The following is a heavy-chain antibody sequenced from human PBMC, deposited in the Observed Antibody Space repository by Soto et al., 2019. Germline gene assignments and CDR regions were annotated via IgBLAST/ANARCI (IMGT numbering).Heavy chain of an antibody. Sequence: SETLSLTCTVSGGSISNYYWAWIRQPAGKTLEWIGRIYSSGSTNYNPSLKSRVATSLAMSRNQFSLSLTSVTAADTAVYYCARERTGASDDYWGQGTLVTVSS. CDR2: IYSSGST. D-gene: IGHD2-8*02. V-gene: IGHV4-4*07. CDR3: ARERTGASDDY. J-gene: IGHJ4*02. CDR1: GGSISNYY.